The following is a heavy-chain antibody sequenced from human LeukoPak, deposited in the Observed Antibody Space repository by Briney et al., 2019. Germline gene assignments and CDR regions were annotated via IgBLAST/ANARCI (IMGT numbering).Heavy chain of an antibody. CDR1: GGSFSGYY. V-gene: IGHV4-30-2*01. CDR3: ARATTYYYDSSGYYLDAFDI. Sequence: SETLSLTCAVYGGSFSGYYWSWIRQPPGKGLEWIGYIYHSGSTYYNPSLKSRVTISVDRSKNQFSLKLSSVTAADTAVYYCARATTYYYDSSGYYLDAFDIWGQGTMVTVSS. CDR2: IYHSGST. D-gene: IGHD3-22*01. J-gene: IGHJ3*02.